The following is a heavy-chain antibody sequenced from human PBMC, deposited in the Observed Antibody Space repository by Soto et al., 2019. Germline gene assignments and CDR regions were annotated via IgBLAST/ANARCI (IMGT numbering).Heavy chain of an antibody. CDR3: AKDIYDYVWGSYRSLGAFDI. D-gene: IGHD3-16*02. V-gene: IGHV3-23*01. J-gene: IGHJ3*02. CDR1: GFTFSSYA. CDR2: ISGSGGST. Sequence: GGSLRLSCAASGFTFSSYAMNWVRQAPGKGLEWVSAISGSGGSTYYADSVKGRFTISRDNSKNTLYLQMNSLRAEDTAVYYCAKDIYDYVWGSYRSLGAFDIWGQGTMVTVSS.